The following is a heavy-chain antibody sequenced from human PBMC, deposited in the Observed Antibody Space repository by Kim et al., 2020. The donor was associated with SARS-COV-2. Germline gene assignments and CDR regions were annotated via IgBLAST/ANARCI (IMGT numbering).Heavy chain of an antibody. V-gene: IGHV3-33*06. CDR2: IWYDGSNK. Sequence: GGSLRLSCAASGFTFSSYGMHWVRQAPGKGLEWVAVIWYDGSNKYYADSVKGRFTISRDNSKNTLYLQMKSLRAEDTAVYYCAKDRREYGMDVWGQGTTVTVSS. CDR3: AKDRREYGMDV. CDR1: GFTFSSYG. J-gene: IGHJ6*02.